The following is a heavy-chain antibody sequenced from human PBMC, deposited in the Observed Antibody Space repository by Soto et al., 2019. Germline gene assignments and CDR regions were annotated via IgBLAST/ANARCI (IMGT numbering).Heavy chain of an antibody. J-gene: IGHJ4*02. V-gene: IGHV3-23*01. Sequence: EVQLLASGGGLVQPGGSLRLSCAASGFTFTDYALTWVRQTPRKGLEWVSSINGRGGGTYYVDSVKGRFTISRDNSKNLVFLQMNSLGVEDAAIYYCTKNPRPICGGDCYAEYWGQGTLVTVSP. CDR1: GFTFTDYA. CDR3: TKNPRPICGGDCYAEY. CDR2: INGRGGGT. D-gene: IGHD2-21*02.